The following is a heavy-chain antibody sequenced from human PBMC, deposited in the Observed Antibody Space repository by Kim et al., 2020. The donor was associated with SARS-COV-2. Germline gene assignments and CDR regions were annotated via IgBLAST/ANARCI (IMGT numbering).Heavy chain of an antibody. CDR1: GFTVNNFA. CDR3: ARALPLSSGSFVFEE. CDR2: DPGGGGRT. J-gene: IGHJ4*02. Sequence: GGSLRLSCGASGFTVNNFAMSWVRQAPGKGLEWVSTDPGGGGRTFYADSVKGRFTISRDNSKNTLFLQMNSLRAEDTAVYYCARALPLSSGSFVFEEWGQGTLVTVSS. V-gene: IGHV3-23*01. D-gene: IGHD6-19*01.